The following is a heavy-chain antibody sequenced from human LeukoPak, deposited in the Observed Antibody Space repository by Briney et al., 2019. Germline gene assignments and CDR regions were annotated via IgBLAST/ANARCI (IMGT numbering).Heavy chain of an antibody. V-gene: IGHV4-4*02. Sequence: PSETLSLTCGLSGGSLSSGNWWSWVRQPPGKGLEWIGEIFHSGSTNFNPSLKSRVTISIDKSKNQFSLEVTSVTAADTAVYYCARNAAYNLDYWGQGILVTVSS. CDR1: GGSLSSGNW. J-gene: IGHJ4*02. CDR3: ARNAAYNLDY. D-gene: IGHD1-14*01. CDR2: IFHSGST.